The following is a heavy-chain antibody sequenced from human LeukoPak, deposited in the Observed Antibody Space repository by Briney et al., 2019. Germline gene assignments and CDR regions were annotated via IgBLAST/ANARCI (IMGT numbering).Heavy chain of an antibody. D-gene: IGHD2-21*02. J-gene: IGHJ5*02. V-gene: IGHV3-23*01. CDR2: ISGGGDRT. CDR1: EFTFSSYA. CDR3: AKGDGINHYHWFDP. Sequence: GGSLRLSCAASEFTFSSYAMNWVRQAPGKGLEWVSGISGGGDRTYYADSVKGRFTISRDNSKSTLYLQMNSPRVEDTALYYCAKGDGINHYHWFDPWGQGTQVSVSS.